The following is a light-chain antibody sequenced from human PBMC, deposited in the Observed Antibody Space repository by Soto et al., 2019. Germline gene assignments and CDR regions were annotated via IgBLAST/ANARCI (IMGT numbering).Light chain of an antibody. CDR3: NSYTSSSTYV. Sequence: QSVLTQPASVSGSPGQSITISCTGTSSDVGGYNYVCWYRQHPGEAPKLVIYNVSNRPAGLSNRFSGSKSGNTASLTISGLQAEDEADYYCNSYTSSSTYVFGTGTKLTVL. J-gene: IGLJ1*01. V-gene: IGLV2-14*01. CDR1: SSDVGGYNY. CDR2: NVS.